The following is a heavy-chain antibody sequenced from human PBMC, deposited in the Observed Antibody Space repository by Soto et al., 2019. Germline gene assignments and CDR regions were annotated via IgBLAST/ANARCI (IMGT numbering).Heavy chain of an antibody. V-gene: IGHV3-30*18. D-gene: IGHD6-19*01. CDR3: AKTITLSPSDDSRGRGALIDH. CDR2: ISHEGNSE. Sequence: QVHLVESGGGVVQPGGSLRLSCAASGFTFSVFGMHWVRQAPGKGPEWVAVISHEGNSEHYADSVKGRFSISRDNARNTVSLVMDSLRPEDTGLYYCAKTITLSPSDDSRGRGALIDHWGQGTLVTVSS. J-gene: IGHJ4*02. CDR1: GFTFSVFG.